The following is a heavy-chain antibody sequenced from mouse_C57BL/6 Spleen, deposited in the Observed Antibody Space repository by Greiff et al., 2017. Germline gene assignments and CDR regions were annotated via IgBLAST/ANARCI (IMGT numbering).Heavy chain of an antibody. Sequence: QVQLQQPGAELVRPGSSVKLSCKASGYTFTSYWMHWVKQRPIQGLEWIGNIDPSDSETHYNQKFKDKATLTVDKSSSTAYMQLSSLTSEDSAVYYCARSDLTAQATGLFAYWGQGTLVTVSA. CDR2: IDPSDSET. D-gene: IGHD3-2*02. J-gene: IGHJ3*01. V-gene: IGHV1-52*01. CDR3: ARSDLTAQATGLFAY. CDR1: GYTFTSYW.